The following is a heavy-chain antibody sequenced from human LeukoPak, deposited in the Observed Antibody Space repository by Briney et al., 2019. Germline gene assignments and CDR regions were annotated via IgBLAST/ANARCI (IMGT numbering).Heavy chain of an antibody. V-gene: IGHV3-30*02. J-gene: IGHJ4*02. CDR2: IRYDGSNK. CDR3: AKAIHSSSSGVVDY. CDR1: GFIFSNYA. D-gene: IGHD6-6*01. Sequence: GGSLRLXCAASGFIFSNYAMQWVRQAPGKGLEWVTFIRYDGSNKYYAESVKGRFTISRDNSKNTLYLQMNSLRAEDTAVYYCAKAIHSSSSGVVDYWGQGTLVTVSS.